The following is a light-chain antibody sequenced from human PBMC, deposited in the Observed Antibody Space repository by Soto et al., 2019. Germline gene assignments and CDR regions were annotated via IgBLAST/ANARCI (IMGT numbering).Light chain of an antibody. CDR3: QQYGSSPRT. CDR2: DAS. CDR1: QSVSSN. Sequence: EIVMTQSPATLSVSPGERATLSCRASQSVSSNLAWHQQKPGQAPRILMYDASTRATGIPARFSGSGSGTDFTLTISRLEPEDFAVYYCQQYGSSPRTFGQGTRLEIK. J-gene: IGKJ5*01. V-gene: IGKV3-15*01.